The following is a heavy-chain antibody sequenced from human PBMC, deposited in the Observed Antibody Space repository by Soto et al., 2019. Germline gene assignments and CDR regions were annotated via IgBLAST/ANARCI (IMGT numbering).Heavy chain of an antibody. D-gene: IGHD5-18*01. V-gene: IGHV3-33*01. CDR3: ARGRQAWPQGYLDS. CDR2: IWSDGINK. CDR1: GFTLSNYG. Sequence: QVQLVESGGGVVQPGRSLRLSCAASGFTLSNYGMHWVRQAPGKGLEWVAVIWSDGINKYYIDSVKGRFTISRDGSRNTLDLQMNSLRAEDTAVYYCARGRQAWPQGYLDSGGQGTPVTVSS. J-gene: IGHJ5*01.